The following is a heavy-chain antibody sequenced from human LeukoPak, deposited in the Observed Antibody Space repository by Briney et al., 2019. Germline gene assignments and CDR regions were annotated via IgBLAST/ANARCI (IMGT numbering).Heavy chain of an antibody. D-gene: IGHD3-9*01. V-gene: IGHV3-21*01. CDR1: GFTFSSYS. CDR2: ISSSSSYI. J-gene: IGHJ6*02. CDR3: ARDGLRYFDWLYYGMDV. Sequence: GGSLRLSCAASGFTFSSYSMNWVRQAPGKGLEWVSSISSSSSYIYYADSVKGRFTISRDNAKNSLYLQMNSLRAEDTAVYYCARDGLRYFDWLYYGMDVWGQGTTVTVSS.